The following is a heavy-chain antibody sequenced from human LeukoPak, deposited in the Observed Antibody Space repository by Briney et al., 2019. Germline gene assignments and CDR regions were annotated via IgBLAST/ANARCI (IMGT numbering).Heavy chain of an antibody. J-gene: IGHJ6*03. CDR3: ARSLAPSYYYMDV. CDR2: TGTDGTIT. V-gene: IGHV3-74*01. Sequence: GGSLRLSCAASGFTFSSSGMHWVRQGPGKGLMWVSRTGTDGTITSYADSVKGRFTISRDNAKNTLYLQMNSLRAEDTAVYYCARSLAPSYYYMDVWGKGTTVTVSS. CDR1: GFTFSSSG. D-gene: IGHD5-12*01.